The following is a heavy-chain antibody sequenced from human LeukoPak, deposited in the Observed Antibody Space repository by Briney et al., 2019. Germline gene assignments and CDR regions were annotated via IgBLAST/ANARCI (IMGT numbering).Heavy chain of an antibody. Sequence: HPGGSLRLSCAASGFTFSNFGMHWVRQAPGKGLEWVAFIRFDGTSEFYADSVKARFTISRDNSKSTLSLQMNSLRAEDTAIYYCATYRQVLLPFESWGQGTLVTVSS. V-gene: IGHV3-30*02. CDR2: IRFDGTSE. D-gene: IGHD2-8*02. CDR1: GFTFSNFG. CDR3: ATYRQVLLPFES. J-gene: IGHJ4*02.